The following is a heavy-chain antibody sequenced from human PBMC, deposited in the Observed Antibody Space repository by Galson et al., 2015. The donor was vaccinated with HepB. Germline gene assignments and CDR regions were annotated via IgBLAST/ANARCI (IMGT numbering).Heavy chain of an antibody. D-gene: IGHD4-17*01. CDR2: ISYDGSNK. V-gene: IGHV3-30*18. J-gene: IGHJ4*02. CDR3: ANDPVYGDYVLY. CDR1: GFTFSSYG. Sequence: SLRLSCAASGFTFSSYGMHWVRQAPGKGLEWVAVISYDGSNKYYADSVKGRFTISRDNSKNTLYLQMNSLRAEDTAVYYCANDPVYGDYVLYWGQGTLVTVSS.